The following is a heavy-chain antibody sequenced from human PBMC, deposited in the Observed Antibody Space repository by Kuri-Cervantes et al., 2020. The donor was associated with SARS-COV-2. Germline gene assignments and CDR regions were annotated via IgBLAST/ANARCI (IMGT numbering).Heavy chain of an antibody. CDR3: ARSRLGTVYAFDI. CDR2: IYYSGST. J-gene: IGHJ3*02. Sequence: ESLKISCTVSGGSISSYYWSWIRQPPGKGLEWIGYIYYSGSTNYNPSLESRVTISVDTSKNQFSLKLSSVTAADTAVYYCARSRLGTVYAFDIWGQGTMVTVSS. CDR1: GGSISSYY. V-gene: IGHV4-59*08. D-gene: IGHD4-17*01.